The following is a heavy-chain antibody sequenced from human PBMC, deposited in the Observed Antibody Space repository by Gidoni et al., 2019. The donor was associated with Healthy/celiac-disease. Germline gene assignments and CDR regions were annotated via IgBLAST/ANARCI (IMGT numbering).Heavy chain of an antibody. CDR3: ARLYSSGWYRVFDY. Sequence: QLQLQESGPGLVKPSETLSLTCTVPGGSISSSSYYWGWIRQPPGKGLEWIGSIYYSGSTYYNPSLKSRVTISVDTSKNQFSLKLSSVTAADTAVYYCARLYSSGWYRVFDYWGQGTLVTVSS. J-gene: IGHJ4*02. CDR2: IYYSGST. CDR1: GGSISSSSYY. V-gene: IGHV4-39*01. D-gene: IGHD6-19*01.